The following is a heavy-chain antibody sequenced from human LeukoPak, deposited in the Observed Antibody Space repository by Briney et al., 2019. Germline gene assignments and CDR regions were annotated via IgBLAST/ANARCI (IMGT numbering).Heavy chain of an antibody. J-gene: IGHJ4*02. V-gene: IGHV4-4*07. Sequence: SETLSLTCTVSGGSISSYYWSWIRQPAGKGLEWIGRMYSSGRINYNPSLKSRVTMSVHTSKNQFSLKLSSVTAADTAVYYCAREDHLGSYLNFDYWGQGTLVTVSS. CDR3: AREDHLGSYLNFDY. CDR2: MYSSGRI. D-gene: IGHD3-10*01. CDR1: GGSISSYY.